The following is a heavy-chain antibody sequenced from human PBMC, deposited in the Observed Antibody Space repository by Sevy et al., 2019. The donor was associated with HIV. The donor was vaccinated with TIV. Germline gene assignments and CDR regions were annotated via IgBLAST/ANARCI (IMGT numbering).Heavy chain of an antibody. Sequence: EGSLRLSCAASGLTLSYAWMNWVHQAPGKGLEWVGHIKSESDGGTTDFATPVKGRFIISRDDSKNTLYLQMNSLKTGDTAQYYCTARNFDFWGRGTLVTVSS. CDR2: IKSESDGGTT. CDR3: TARNFDF. V-gene: IGHV3-15*07. CDR1: GLTLSYAW. J-gene: IGHJ4*02.